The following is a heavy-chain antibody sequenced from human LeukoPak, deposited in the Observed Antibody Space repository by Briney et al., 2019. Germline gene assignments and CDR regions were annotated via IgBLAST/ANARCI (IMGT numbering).Heavy chain of an antibody. Sequence: PSETLSLTCAVYGGSFSGYYWSWIRQPPGKGLEWIGEINHSGSTNYNPSLKSRVTISVDTSKNQFSLKLSSVTAADTAVYYCARGYCSGGSCSTFDYWGQGTLVTVFS. CDR2: INHSGST. CDR3: ARGYCSGGSCSTFDY. D-gene: IGHD2-15*01. J-gene: IGHJ4*02. V-gene: IGHV4-34*01. CDR1: GGSFSGYY.